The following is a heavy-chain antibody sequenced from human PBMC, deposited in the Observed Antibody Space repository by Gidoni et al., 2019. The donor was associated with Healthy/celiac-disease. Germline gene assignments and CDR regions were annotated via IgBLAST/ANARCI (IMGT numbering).Heavy chain of an antibody. D-gene: IGHD5-12*01. CDR2: SRSNGGST. J-gene: IGHJ4*02. CDR1: GFPFSSYA. Sequence: EVQLVESGGGLVQPGGSLRLSCSASGFPFSSYAMHWVRQAPGKGLEYVSDSRSNGGSTYYADSVKGRFTISRDNDKNTLYLQMSSLRAEDTAGYYCVKNWLHNMSEGAVYWGQGTLVTVSS. V-gene: IGHV3-64D*06. CDR3: VKNWLHNMSEGAVY.